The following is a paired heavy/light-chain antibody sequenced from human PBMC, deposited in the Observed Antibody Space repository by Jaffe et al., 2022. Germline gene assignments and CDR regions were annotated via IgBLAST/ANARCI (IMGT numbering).Heavy chain of an antibody. CDR3: AKGSLSLATCHFDY. J-gene: IGHJ4*02. V-gene: IGHV3-9*01. CDR2: ISWNSGSV. CDR1: GFTFDDYA. Sequence: EVQMVESGGGLVQPGRSLRLSCAASGFTFDDYAMHWVRQPPGKGLEWVSGISWNSGSVDYADSVKGRFTISRDNAKNSLYLQMNSLRAEDTALYYCAKGSLSLATCHFDYWGQGTLVTVSS.
Light chain of an antibody. CDR1: QTILYSSNNKNY. CDR3: HQYYTTPHT. CDR2: WAS. Sequence: DIVMTQSPDSLAVSLGARATINCKSSQTILYSSNNKNYLAWYRQQPGQPPKLLISWASSREFGVPDRFSGSGSGTDFTLTISSLQAEDVAVYYCHQYYTTPHTFGGGTKVEIK. J-gene: IGKJ4*01. V-gene: IGKV4-1*01.